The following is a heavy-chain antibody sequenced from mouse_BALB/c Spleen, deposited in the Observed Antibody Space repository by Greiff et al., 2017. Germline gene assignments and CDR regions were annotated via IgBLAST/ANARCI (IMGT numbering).Heavy chain of an antibody. CDR1: GYTFTSYW. Sequence: VQLQQSGAELAKPGASVKMSCKASGYTFTSYWMHWVKQRPGQGLEWIGYINPSTGYTEYNQKFKDKATLTADKSSSTAYMQLSSLTSEDSAVYYCARWLLRGDFDYWGQGTTLTVSS. D-gene: IGHD2-3*01. CDR2: INPSTGYT. J-gene: IGHJ2*01. V-gene: IGHV1-7*01. CDR3: ARWLLRGDFDY.